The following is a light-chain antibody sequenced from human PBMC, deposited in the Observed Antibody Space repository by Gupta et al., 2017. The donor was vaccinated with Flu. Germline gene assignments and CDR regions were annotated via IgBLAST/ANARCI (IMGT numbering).Light chain of an antibody. V-gene: IGLV2-23*02. CDR1: TSDVGSYNL. J-gene: IGLJ3*02. CDR2: EVT. Sequence: SITISCTGSTSDVGSYNLVSWYQQHPGKAPKVMMYEVTKRPSGVSNRFSGSKSGNTASLTISGLQAEDEAYYYCCSYAGSSTVVFGGGTKVTVL. CDR3: CSYAGSSTVV.